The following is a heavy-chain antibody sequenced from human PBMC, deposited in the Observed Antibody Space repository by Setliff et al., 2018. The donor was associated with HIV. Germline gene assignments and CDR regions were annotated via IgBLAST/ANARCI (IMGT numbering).Heavy chain of an antibody. Sequence: SETLSLTCDVYGVSFSGYYWSWIRQPPGKGLEWIGEVNHSGSANYNPSLKSRAIISVDTSKNQISLKLTSVTAADTAVYYCARDSVSGVVTADNNWFDPWGQGTLVTVSS. J-gene: IGHJ5*02. V-gene: IGHV4-34*01. D-gene: IGHD2-21*02. CDR2: VNHSGSA. CDR3: ARDSVSGVVTADNNWFDP. CDR1: GVSFSGYY.